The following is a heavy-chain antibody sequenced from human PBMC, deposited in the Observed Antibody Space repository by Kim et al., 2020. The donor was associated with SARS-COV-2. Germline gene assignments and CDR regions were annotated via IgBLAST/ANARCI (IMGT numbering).Heavy chain of an antibody. CDR3: AKDPTGNGAFDI. V-gene: IGHV3-9*01. CDR1: GFTFDDYA. CDR2: ISWNSGSI. J-gene: IGHJ3*02. Sequence: GGSLRLSCAASGFTFDDYAMHWVRQAPGKGLEWVSGISWNSGSIGYADSVKGRFTISRDNAKNSLYLQLNSLRAEDTALYYCAKDPTGNGAFDIWGQGTMVTVS.